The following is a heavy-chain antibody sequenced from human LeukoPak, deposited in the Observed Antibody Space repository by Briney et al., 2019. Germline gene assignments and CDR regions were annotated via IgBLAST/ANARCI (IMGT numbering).Heavy chain of an antibody. CDR3: AKGPVSGSRSPLDY. Sequence: GGSLRLSCAVSEYSVSTNDMSWVRQFPGGELEWLSIIYSGGSKFYAASVKGRFTISRDNSKNTLFLEMISLRPEDTAVYYCAKGPVSGSRSPLDYWGQGTLVTVSS. CDR2: IYSGGSK. J-gene: IGHJ4*02. D-gene: IGHD1-26*01. CDR1: EYSVSTND. V-gene: IGHV3-66*02.